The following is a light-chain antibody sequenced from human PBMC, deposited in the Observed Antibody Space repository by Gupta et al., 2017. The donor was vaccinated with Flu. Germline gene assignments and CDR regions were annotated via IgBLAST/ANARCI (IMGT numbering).Light chain of an antibody. Sequence: DIQVTQSPSSVSASLGDRVTITCRASQDISSWLAWYQQKPGKAPKLLISAASRLQSEVPSRFAGSGSGTDFTLTISSLQPEDFATYFCQQTHSFPLTFGGGTTVEIK. CDR3: QQTHSFPLT. CDR2: AAS. J-gene: IGKJ4*01. CDR1: QDISSW. V-gene: IGKV1-12*01.